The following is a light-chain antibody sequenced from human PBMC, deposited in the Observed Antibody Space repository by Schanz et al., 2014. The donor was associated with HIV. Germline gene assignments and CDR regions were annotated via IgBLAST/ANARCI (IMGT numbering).Light chain of an antibody. CDR3: QQYGSSPYT. CDR1: ESVSSSQ. CDR2: GVS. J-gene: IGKJ2*01. Sequence: EVVLTQSPGTLSLSPGERATLSCRASESVSSSQLAWYQRRPGQAPRLLIYGVSIRATGIPDRFSGSDSGTDFTLTISRVEPEDYAVYYCQQYGSSPYTFGQGTKLDIQ. V-gene: IGKV3-20*01.